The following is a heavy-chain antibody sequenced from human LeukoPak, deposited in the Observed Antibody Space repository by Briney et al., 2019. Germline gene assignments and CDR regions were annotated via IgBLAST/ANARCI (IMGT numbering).Heavy chain of an antibody. V-gene: IGHV4-59*12. D-gene: IGHD3-10*01. J-gene: IGHJ6*03. CDR3: ARRVGRYFGERAYYYNYMDV. Sequence: SETLSLTCAVYGGSFSGYYWSWIRQPPGKGLEWIGYIYYSGSTNYNPSLKSRVTISVDTSKNQFSLKLSSVTAADTAVYYCARRVGRYFGERAYYYNYMDVWAKGTTVTISS. CDR1: GGSFSGYY. CDR2: IYYSGST.